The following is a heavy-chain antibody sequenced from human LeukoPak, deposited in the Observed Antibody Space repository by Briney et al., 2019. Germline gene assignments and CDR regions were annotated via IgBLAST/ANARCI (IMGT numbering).Heavy chain of an antibody. J-gene: IGHJ5*02. D-gene: IGHD3-10*01. CDR3: ASGLITMVRGVISGNWFDP. CDR1: GFTFSSYW. Sequence: GGSLRLSCAASGFTFSSYWMSWIRQAPGKGLEWVANIKQDGSEKYYVDSVRGRFTISRDNAKNSLYLKMNSLRAEDTAVYYCASGLITMVRGVISGNWFDPWGQGTLVTVSS. CDR2: IKQDGSEK. V-gene: IGHV3-7*01.